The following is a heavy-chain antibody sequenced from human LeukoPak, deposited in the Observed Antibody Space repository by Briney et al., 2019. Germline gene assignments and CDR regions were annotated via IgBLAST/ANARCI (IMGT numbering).Heavy chain of an antibody. Sequence: PGGSLRLSCAASGFTFSSYGMSWVRQAPGKGLEWVSVISGSGGRTYYADSVKGRGTISRDNSKNTLYLQMNSLIAEDTAVYYSAKDLGCGYVWGETNLYDYWGQGILVTVSS. CDR2: ISGSGGRT. CDR1: GFTFSSYG. CDR3: AKDLGCGYVWGETNLYDY. J-gene: IGHJ4*02. D-gene: IGHD3-16*01. V-gene: IGHV3-23*01.